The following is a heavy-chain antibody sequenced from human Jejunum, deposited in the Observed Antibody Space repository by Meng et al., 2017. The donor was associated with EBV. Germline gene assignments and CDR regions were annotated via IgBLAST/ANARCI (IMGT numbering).Heavy chain of an antibody. CDR1: GGAVSTGSYY. J-gene: IGHJ4*02. CDR3: ARGRGVTDYYDSSGSPFDY. V-gene: IGHV4-61*01. D-gene: IGHD3-22*01. CDR2: FYYSASP. Sequence: QVQLQESGPGLVKYSETLSLTCTVAGGAVSTGSYYWSWIRQPPGKGLEWIGYFYYSASPKYNPSLKSRATISADMSKNQFSLKLRSVTSADTAVYYCARGRGVTDYYDSSGSPFDYWGPGTMVTVYS.